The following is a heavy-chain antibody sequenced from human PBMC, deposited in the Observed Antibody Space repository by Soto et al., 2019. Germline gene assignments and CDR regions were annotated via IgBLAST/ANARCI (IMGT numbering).Heavy chain of an antibody. CDR2: MNPGSGDT. Sequence: ASVKVSCKASGYSFTNNDVSWLRQATGQGLEWMGWMNPGSGDTGYAQKFQGRVTMTRDISIATAYMELSSLRSDDTAIYYCARMETFGSLNWFDPWGQGTLVTVSS. V-gene: IGHV1-8*01. CDR3: ARMETFGSLNWFDP. J-gene: IGHJ5*02. CDR1: GYSFTNND. D-gene: IGHD3-16*01.